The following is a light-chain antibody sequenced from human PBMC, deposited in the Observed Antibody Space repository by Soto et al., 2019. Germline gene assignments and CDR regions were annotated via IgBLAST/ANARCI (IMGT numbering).Light chain of an antibody. CDR3: QLRYNWHSA. V-gene: IGKV3-11*01. CDR2: DAS. J-gene: IGKJ3*01. CDR1: QSVSIY. Sequence: EIVLTQSPATLSLSPGERATLSCRASQSVSIYLAWFQQIPGQSPRLLIYDASNRATVIPARFSGSVSRTDSPIVIRSLEPEVFALSSRQLRYNWHSAFAPGTKLD.